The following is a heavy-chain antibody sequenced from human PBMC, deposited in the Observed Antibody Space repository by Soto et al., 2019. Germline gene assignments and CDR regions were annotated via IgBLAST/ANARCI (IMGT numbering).Heavy chain of an antibody. CDR3: ARDGVYGSGDDAFDI. J-gene: IGHJ3*02. D-gene: IGHD3-10*01. Sequence: ASVKVSFKASGYTFTSYGISWLRQAPGQGLEWMGWISAYNGNTNYAQKLQGRVTMTTNTSTSTAYMELRSLRSDDTAVYYCARDGVYGSGDDAFDIRGQGTMVTVSS. CDR2: ISAYNGNT. CDR1: GYTFTSYG. V-gene: IGHV1-18*01.